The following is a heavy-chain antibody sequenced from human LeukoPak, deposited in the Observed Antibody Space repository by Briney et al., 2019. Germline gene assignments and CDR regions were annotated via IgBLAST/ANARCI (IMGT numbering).Heavy chain of an antibody. CDR2: INPSGGST. J-gene: IGHJ4*02. CDR1: GYTFTSYY. CDR3: ARVQRSCSSTSCWDFDY. Sequence: ASVKVSCKASGYTFTSYYMHWVRQAPGQGLEWMGIINPSGGSTSYAQKFQGRVTMTRDTSISTAYMELSRLRSDDTAVYYCARVQRSCSSTSCWDFDYWGQGTLVTVSS. D-gene: IGHD2-2*01. V-gene: IGHV1-46*01.